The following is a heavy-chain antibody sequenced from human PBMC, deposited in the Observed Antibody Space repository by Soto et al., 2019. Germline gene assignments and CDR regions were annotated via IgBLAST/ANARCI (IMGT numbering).Heavy chain of an antibody. CDR2: ISGSGGST. V-gene: IGHV3-23*01. Sequence: PGGSLRLSCAASGFTFSSYAMSWVRQAPGKGLEWVSAISGSGGSTYYADSVKGRFTISRDNSKNTLYLQMNSLRAEGTAVYYCAKGPTSSGWYIDYWGQGTLVTVSS. CDR1: GFTFSSYA. J-gene: IGHJ4*02. D-gene: IGHD6-19*01. CDR3: AKGPTSSGWYIDY.